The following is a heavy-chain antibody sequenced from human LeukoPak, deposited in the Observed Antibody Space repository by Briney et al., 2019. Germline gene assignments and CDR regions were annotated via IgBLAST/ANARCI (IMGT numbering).Heavy chain of an antibody. Sequence: PSETLSLTCAVSGYSISSGFYWGWIRQPPGKGLEWIGSIFHSGSTYYNPSPKSRVTISVDTSKNQFSLKLSSVTAADTAVYYCASQVVVGAVDFWGQGTLVTVSS. J-gene: IGHJ4*02. CDR1: GYSISSGFY. V-gene: IGHV4-38-2*01. CDR2: IFHSGST. CDR3: ASQVVVGAVDF. D-gene: IGHD2-15*01.